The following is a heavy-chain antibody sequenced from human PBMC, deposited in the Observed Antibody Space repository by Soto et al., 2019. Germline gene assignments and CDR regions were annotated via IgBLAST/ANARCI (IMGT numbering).Heavy chain of an antibody. V-gene: IGHV4-59*08. CDR2: IYYSGST. D-gene: IGHD2-15*01. Sequence: QVQLHESGPGLVKPSETLSLPCTDSGGSISSYYWSWIRQPPGKGLEWIGYIYYSGSTNYNPSLKSRVTISVDTSKTQFSLKLSSVTAADTAGYYCARRYGGTFDYWGQGTLVTVSS. CDR1: GGSISSYY. J-gene: IGHJ4*02. CDR3: ARRYGGTFDY.